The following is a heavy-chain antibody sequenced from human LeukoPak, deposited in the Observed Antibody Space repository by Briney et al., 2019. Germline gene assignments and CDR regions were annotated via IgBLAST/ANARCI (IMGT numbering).Heavy chain of an antibody. Sequence: ASXXXSCKASGYTFTRYGISWVRQAPGQGLEWMGWISANNGDTNSAQKFQGRVTMTTDTSTSTAYMELRSLRSDDTAVYYCARDFFHGHCAGLSCFLLDYWGQGSLVTVSS. CDR3: ARDFFHGHCAGLSCFLLDY. V-gene: IGHV1-18*01. CDR2: ISANNGDT. D-gene: IGHD2-15*01. CDR1: GYTFTRYG. J-gene: IGHJ4*02.